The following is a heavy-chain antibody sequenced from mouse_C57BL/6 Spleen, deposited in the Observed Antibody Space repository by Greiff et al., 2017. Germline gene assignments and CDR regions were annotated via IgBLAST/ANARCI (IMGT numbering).Heavy chain of an antibody. CDR1: GYTFTSYS. J-gene: IGHJ3*01. V-gene: IGHV1-7*01. Sequence: QVQLQQSGAELAKPGASVKLSCKASGYTFTSYSMHWVKQRHGQGLEWIGYFHPSSGYTKYNQKFKDKATLTADKSSSTAYMQLSSLTYEDSAVYYCARGSSSGIDWFAYWGQGTLVTVSA. D-gene: IGHD3-2*02. CDR2: FHPSSGYT. CDR3: ARGSSSGIDWFAY.